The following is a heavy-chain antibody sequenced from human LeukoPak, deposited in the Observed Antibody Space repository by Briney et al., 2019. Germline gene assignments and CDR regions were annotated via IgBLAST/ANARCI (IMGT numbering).Heavy chain of an antibody. CDR2: IYYSGST. CDR3: ASLPHTYSSIAAPWY. J-gene: IGHJ4*02. Sequence: SETLSLTCTVSGGSISSYYWSWIRQAPGKGLEWIGYIYYSGSTNYNPSLKSRVTISVDTSKNQFSLKLSSVTAADTAVYYCASLPHTYSSIAAPWYWGQGTLVAVSS. CDR1: GGSISSYY. V-gene: IGHV4-59*01. D-gene: IGHD6-6*01.